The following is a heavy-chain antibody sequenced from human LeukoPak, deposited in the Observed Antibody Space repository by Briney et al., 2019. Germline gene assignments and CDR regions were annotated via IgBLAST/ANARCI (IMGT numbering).Heavy chain of an antibody. V-gene: IGHV4-38-2*02. D-gene: IGHD5-18*01. CDR3: ARDGGGYSYGLYWYFDY. Sequence: PSETLSLTCTVSGYSISSGYYWGWIRQPPGKGLEWIGSIYHSGSTYYNPSLKSRVTISVDTSKNQFSLKLSSVTAADTAVYYCARDGGGYSYGLYWYFDYWGQGTLVTVSS. J-gene: IGHJ4*02. CDR2: IYHSGST. CDR1: GYSISSGYY.